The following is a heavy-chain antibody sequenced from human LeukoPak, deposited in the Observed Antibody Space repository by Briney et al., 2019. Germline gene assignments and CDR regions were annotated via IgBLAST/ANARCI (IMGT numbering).Heavy chain of an antibody. CDR1: GGSISSYY. CDR2: IYTSGST. D-gene: IGHD3-22*01. V-gene: IGHV4-4*07. CDR3: ARDGVYYDSSGYYYVDYFDY. Sequence: PSETLSLTCTVSGGSISSYYWSWIRQPAGKGLEWIGRIYTSGSTNYNPSLKSRVTMSVDTSKNQFSLKLSSVTAADTAVYYCARDGVYYDSSGYYYVDYFDYWGQGTLVTVSS. J-gene: IGHJ4*02.